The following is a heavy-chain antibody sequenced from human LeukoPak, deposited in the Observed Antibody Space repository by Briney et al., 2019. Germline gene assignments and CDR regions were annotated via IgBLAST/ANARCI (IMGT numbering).Heavy chain of an antibody. D-gene: IGHD3-22*01. Sequence: GGSLRLSFAASGFTFSSYSMNWVRQAPGKGLELVSSISSSSSYIYYADSVKGRFTISRDTAKNSLYLQTNSLRAEATAVYYCAIQRTAITMIPVWGQGTTVTVSS. J-gene: IGHJ6*02. CDR3: AIQRTAITMIPV. CDR2: ISSSSSYI. CDR1: GFTFSSYS. V-gene: IGHV3-21*01.